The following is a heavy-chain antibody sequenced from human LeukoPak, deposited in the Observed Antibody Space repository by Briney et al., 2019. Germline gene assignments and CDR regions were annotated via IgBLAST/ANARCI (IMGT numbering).Heavy chain of an antibody. CDR1: GYTFTSNH. J-gene: IGHJ4*02. Sequence: GASVKVSCKASGYTFTSNHIHWVRRAPGQGLEWMGIINPSGRSTNYAHKFQGRVTMTSDTSTSTVYMELSGLRSEDTAMYYCAREQGQVPGPLVVAGTYYFDYWGQGTLVTVSS. CDR2: INPSGRST. CDR3: AREQGQVPGPLVVAGTYYFDY. D-gene: IGHD2-15*01. V-gene: IGHV1-46*01.